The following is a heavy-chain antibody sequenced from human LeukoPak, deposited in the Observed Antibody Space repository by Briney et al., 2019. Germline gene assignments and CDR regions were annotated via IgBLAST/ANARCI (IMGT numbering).Heavy chain of an antibody. J-gene: IGHJ4*02. D-gene: IGHD4-17*01. CDR1: GFTFSSYG. V-gene: IGHV3-30*02. CDR3: AKDGDYGQSYYFDY. Sequence: GGSLRLSCAASGFTFSSYGMHWVRQAPGKGLEWVAFIRYDGSNKYHADSVKGRFTISRDNSKNTLSLQMNSLRAEDTAVYYCAKDGDYGQSYYFDYWGQGTLVTVSS. CDR2: IRYDGSNK.